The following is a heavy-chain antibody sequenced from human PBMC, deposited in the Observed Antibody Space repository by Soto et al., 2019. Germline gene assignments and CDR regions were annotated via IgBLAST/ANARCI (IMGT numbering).Heavy chain of an antibody. D-gene: IGHD6-13*01. CDR3: AAGRIAAAEYYYYYYGMDV. Sequence: SVKVSCKASGYTFTNHGISWVRQAPGQGLEWMGWIVVGSGNTNYAQKFQERVTITRDMSTSTAYMELSSLRSEDTAVYYCAAGRIAAAEYYYYYYGMDVWGQGTTVTVSS. CDR1: GYTFTNHG. V-gene: IGHV1-58*02. J-gene: IGHJ6*02. CDR2: IVVGSGNT.